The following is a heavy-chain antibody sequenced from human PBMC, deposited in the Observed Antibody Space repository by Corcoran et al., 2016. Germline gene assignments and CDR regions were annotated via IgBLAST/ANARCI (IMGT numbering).Heavy chain of an antibody. CDR1: GYTFTGYY. CDR3: ARERSIAAAGTGFDY. D-gene: IGHD6-13*01. CDR2: INPNSGGT. Sequence: QVQLVQSGAEVKKPGASVKVSCKASGYTFTGYYMHWVRQAPGQGLEWMGWINPNSGGTNYAQKFQGRVTMTRDTSISTAYMELSRLRSDDTAVDDCARERSIAAAGTGFDYWGQGTLVTVSS. J-gene: IGHJ4*02. V-gene: IGHV1-2*02.